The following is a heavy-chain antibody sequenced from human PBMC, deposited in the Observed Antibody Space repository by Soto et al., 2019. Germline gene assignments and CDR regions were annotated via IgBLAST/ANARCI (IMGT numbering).Heavy chain of an antibody. CDR3: ARLPNKSPQN. V-gene: IGHV3-74*01. J-gene: IGHJ1*01. CDR1: GFTLSSYW. CDR2: ISNDGSS. Sequence: EVQLVESGGGLVQPGGSLRLSGEASGFTLSSYWRHWVRQAPGRGLVWVSSISNDGSSIYADPVKGRFTISRDNAKNTLYLQMNSLRAEDTAVYYCARLPNKSPQNWGQGTLVIVSP.